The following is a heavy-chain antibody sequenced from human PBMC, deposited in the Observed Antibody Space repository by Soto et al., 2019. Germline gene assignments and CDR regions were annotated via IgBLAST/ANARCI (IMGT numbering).Heavy chain of an antibody. CDR3: TTPPVVAVAQHRPSYGMDV. D-gene: IGHD6-19*01. V-gene: IGHV3-73*01. Sequence: PGGSLRLSCAASGFTFSGSAMHWVRQASGKGLEWVGRIRSKANSYATAYAASVKGRFTISRDDSKNTAYLQMNSLKTEDTAVYYCTTPPVVAVAQHRPSYGMDVWGQGTTVTVSS. J-gene: IGHJ6*02. CDR1: GFTFSGSA. CDR2: IRSKANSYAT.